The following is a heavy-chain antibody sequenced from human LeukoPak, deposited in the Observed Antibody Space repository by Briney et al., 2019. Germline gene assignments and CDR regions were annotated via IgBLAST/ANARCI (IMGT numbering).Heavy chain of an antibody. CDR3: ASLDFWGGLWDY. Sequence: ASVKVSCNVSGYTLTELSIHWVRQAPGKGLEWMGSFAPEDGETIYSQKFQGRVTMTEDTSTDTVYMELSSLSSDDTAVYHCASLDFWGGLWDYWGQGTLVTVSS. CDR1: GYTLTELS. D-gene: IGHD3-3*01. CDR2: FAPEDGET. V-gene: IGHV1-24*01. J-gene: IGHJ4*02.